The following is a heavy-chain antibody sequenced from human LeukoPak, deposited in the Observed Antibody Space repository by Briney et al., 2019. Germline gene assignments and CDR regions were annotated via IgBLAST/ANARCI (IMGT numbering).Heavy chain of an antibody. D-gene: IGHD6-19*01. CDR2: IYWDDDK. CDR1: GFSLSTSAVG. V-gene: IGHV2-5*02. Sequence: SGPTLVKPTQTLTLTCTFSGFSLSTSAVGVGWIRQPPGKALEWLALIYWDDDKRYSPSLKSSLAITKDTSKNQVVLTMTNMDPVDTATYYCAHGLSSAPYDYWGQGTLVTVSS. J-gene: IGHJ4*02. CDR3: AHGLSSAPYDY.